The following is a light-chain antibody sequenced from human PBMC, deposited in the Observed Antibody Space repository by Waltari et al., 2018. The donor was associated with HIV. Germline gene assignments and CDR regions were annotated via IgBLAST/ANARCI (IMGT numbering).Light chain of an antibody. CDR1: RSVVSSSNNQNY. Sequence: DIVMTQSPESLTMSPGERATINCKTSRSVVSSSNNQNYLTWYQHKVGQSPKLLIYWASTRAPGVPERLSGGGSGTDFTLTIRGLQADDEAVYYCQQYETVPFTFGPGTTV. CDR2: WAS. V-gene: IGKV4-1*01. CDR3: QQYETVPFT. J-gene: IGKJ3*01.